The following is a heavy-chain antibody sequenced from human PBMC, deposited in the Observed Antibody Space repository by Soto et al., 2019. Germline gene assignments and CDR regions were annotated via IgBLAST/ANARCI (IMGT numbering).Heavy chain of an antibody. CDR2: IKSKTDGGTT. V-gene: IGHV3-15*07. CDR3: TTHSSIAARPRYYGMDV. CDR1: GFTFSNAW. J-gene: IGHJ6*02. D-gene: IGHD6-6*01. Sequence: GGSLRLSCAASGFTFSNAWMNWVRQAPGKGLEWVGRIKSKTDGGTTDYAAPVKGRFTISRDDSKNTLYLQMNSLKTEDTAVYYCTTHSSIAARPRYYGMDVWGQGTTVTVSS.